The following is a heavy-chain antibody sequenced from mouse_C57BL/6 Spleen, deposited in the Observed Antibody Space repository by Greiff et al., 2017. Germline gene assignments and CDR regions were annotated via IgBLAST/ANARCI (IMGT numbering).Heavy chain of an antibody. CDR2: INPNNGGT. Sequence: EVKLMESGPELVKPGASVKIPCKASGYTFTDYNMDWVKQSHGKSLEWIGDINPNNGGTIYNQKFKGKATLTVDKSSSTAYMELRSLTSEDTAVYYCARVFYYGSSPYWYFDVWGTGTTVTVSS. D-gene: IGHD1-1*01. CDR1: GYTFTDYN. CDR3: ARVFYYGSSPYWYFDV. J-gene: IGHJ1*03. V-gene: IGHV1-18*01.